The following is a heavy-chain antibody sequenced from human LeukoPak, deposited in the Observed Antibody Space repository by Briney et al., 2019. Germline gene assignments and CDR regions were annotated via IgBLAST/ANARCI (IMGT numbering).Heavy chain of an antibody. D-gene: IGHD3-16*01. CDR3: AKDASGGFNWFDP. J-gene: IGHJ5*02. V-gene: IGHV3-23*01. CDR2: ISGSGGGT. Sequence: GGSLRLSCAASGFTFSSYGMTWVRQAPGKGLEWVSAISGSGGGTYYADSVKGRFTISRDNSKNTLYLQIHSLRAEDTAVYYCAKDASGGFNWFDPWGQGTLVTVSS. CDR1: GFTFSSYG.